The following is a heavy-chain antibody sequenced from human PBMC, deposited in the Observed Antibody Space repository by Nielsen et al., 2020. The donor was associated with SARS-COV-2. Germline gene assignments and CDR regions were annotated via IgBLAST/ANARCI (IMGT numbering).Heavy chain of an antibody. CDR2: INFDGTGT. CDR1: GFTFTAYW. Sequence: GGSLRLSCTASGFTFTAYWMHWVRQAPGKGLTWVSHINFDGTGTSYADSVKDRFTISRDNAKNTVYLQMNSLRAEDTAVYYCARDGVVGSTNTFDVWGQGTVVTVSS. D-gene: IGHD1-26*01. J-gene: IGHJ3*01. V-gene: IGHV3-74*01. CDR3: ARDGVVGSTNTFDV.